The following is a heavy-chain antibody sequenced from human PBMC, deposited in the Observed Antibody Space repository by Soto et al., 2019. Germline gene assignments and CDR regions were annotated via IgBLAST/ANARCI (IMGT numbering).Heavy chain of an antibody. D-gene: IGHD3-9*01. J-gene: IGHJ3*02. CDR3: ARGNGEPLRYLDPNAFDI. CDR1: GYTFTSYG. CDR2: ISAYNGNT. V-gene: IGHV1-18*01. Sequence: ASVKVSFKASGYTFTSYGISWVRQAPGQGLEWMGWISAYNGNTNYAQKLQGRVTMTTDTSTSTAYMELRSLRSDDTAVYYCARGNGEPLRYLDPNAFDIWGQATMVTVSS.